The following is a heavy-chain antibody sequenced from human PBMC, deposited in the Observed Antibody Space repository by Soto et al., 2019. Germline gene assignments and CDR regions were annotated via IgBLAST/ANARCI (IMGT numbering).Heavy chain of an antibody. CDR1: GGSISSGNYF. Sequence: SETLSLTCAVSGGSISSGNYFWSWIRQRPGKGLEWVGYIYHSGSTYYNPSLRSRVSLSVDTSNNRFSLKLSSVTAADTAVYFCARDKYSGYQFDSWGQGALVTVSS. V-gene: IGHV4-31*11. CDR3: ARDKYSGYQFDS. CDR2: IYHSGST. D-gene: IGHD5-12*01. J-gene: IGHJ4*02.